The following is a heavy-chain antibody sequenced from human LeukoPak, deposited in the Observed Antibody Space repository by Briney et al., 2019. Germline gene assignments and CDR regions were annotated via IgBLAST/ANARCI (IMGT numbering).Heavy chain of an antibody. CDR1: GGSISTYC. J-gene: IGHJ6*02. D-gene: IGHD6-6*01. CDR2: IYTSGST. Sequence: KASETLSLTCTVSGGSISTYCYSWIRQPAGKGLEWIGRIYTSGSTNYNPSLKSRVTMSVDTSKSQFSLKLSSVTAADTAVYYCARAENDEYYYYGVDVWGQGTTVTVSS. CDR3: ARAENDEYYYYGVDV. V-gene: IGHV4-4*07.